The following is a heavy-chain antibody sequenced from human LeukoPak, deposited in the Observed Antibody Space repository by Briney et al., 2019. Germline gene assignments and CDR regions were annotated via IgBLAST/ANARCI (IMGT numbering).Heavy chain of an antibody. V-gene: IGHV3-30*18. J-gene: IGHJ4*02. Sequence: PGGSLRLSCTASGFTFSSFAMHWVRQAPGKGLEWVAVISHDGSNRNYADSVNGRFTISRDKSKNTLFLQMNSLRPEDTAVYYCAKGTTGTPFDYWSQGTLVVVSS. CDR3: AKGTTGTPFDY. CDR2: ISHDGSNR. D-gene: IGHD1-1*01. CDR1: GFTFSSFA.